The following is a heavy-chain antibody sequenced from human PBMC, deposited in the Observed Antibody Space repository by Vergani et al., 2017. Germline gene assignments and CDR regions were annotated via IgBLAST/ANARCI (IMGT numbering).Heavy chain of an antibody. D-gene: IGHD2-2*01. CDR2: INHSGST. Sequence: QVQLQQWGAGLLKPSATLSLTCAVYGGSFSGYYWSWIRQPPGKGLEWIGEINHSGSTNYNPSLKSRVTISVDTSKNQFSLERSSVTAANAAVYYCERVKADGAGYWSSTSCPRLIGSPRRSSYYYYRDVWGKGTTVTVSS. CDR3: ERVKADGAGYWSSTSCPRLIGSPRRSSYYYYRDV. V-gene: IGHV4-34*01. J-gene: IGHJ6*03. CDR1: GGSFSGYY.